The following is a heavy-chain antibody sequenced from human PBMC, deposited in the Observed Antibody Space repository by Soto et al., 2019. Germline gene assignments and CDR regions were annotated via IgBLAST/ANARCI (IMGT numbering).Heavy chain of an antibody. D-gene: IGHD3-22*01. CDR3: ASETYYYDSSGYVHAVY. Sequence: SETLSLTCAVYGGSFSGYYWSWIRQPPGKGLEWIGEINHSGSTNYNPSLKSRVTISVDTSKNQFSLKLSSVTAADTAVYYCASETYYYDSSGYVHAVYWGQGTLVTVSS. V-gene: IGHV4-34*01. CDR2: INHSGST. J-gene: IGHJ4*02. CDR1: GGSFSGYY.